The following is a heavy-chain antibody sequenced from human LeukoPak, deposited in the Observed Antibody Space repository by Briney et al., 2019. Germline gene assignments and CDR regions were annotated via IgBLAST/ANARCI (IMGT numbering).Heavy chain of an antibody. Sequence: SETLSLTCTVSGGSISSYYWSWIRQPPGKGLEWIGYIYYSGSTNYNPSLKSRVTISVDTSKNQFSLKPSSVTAADTAVYYCARRGTGNWYLDLWGRGTLVTVSS. CDR3: ARRGTGNWYLDL. J-gene: IGHJ2*01. D-gene: IGHD7-27*01. CDR2: IYYSGST. V-gene: IGHV4-59*08. CDR1: GGSISSYY.